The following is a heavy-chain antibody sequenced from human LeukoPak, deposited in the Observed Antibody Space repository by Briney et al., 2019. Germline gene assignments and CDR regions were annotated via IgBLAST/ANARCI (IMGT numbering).Heavy chain of an antibody. CDR1: GGSIRSYY. CDR3: AREGGPYRPLDY. CDR2: IYYSGNT. J-gene: IGHJ4*02. Sequence: SETLSLTCTVSGGSIRSYYWNWIRQPPGKGLEWIGNIYYSGNTNYNPSLKSRVTISVDTSKNQFSLKLSSVTAADTAVYYCAREGGPYRPLDYSGQGTLVTVSS. V-gene: IGHV4-59*01.